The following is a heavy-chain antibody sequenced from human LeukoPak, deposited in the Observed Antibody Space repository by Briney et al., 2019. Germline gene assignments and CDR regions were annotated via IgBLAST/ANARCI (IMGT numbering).Heavy chain of an antibody. CDR2: ISAYNGNT. CDR3: ARDPNDYGDYAAFDI. CDR1: GYTFTSYG. D-gene: IGHD4-17*01. J-gene: IGHJ3*02. V-gene: IGHV1-18*01. Sequence: ASVKVSCKASGYTFTSYGISWVRQAPGQGLEWMGWISAYNGNTNYAQKLQGRVTMTTDTSTSTAYMGLRSLRSDDTAVYYCARDPNDYGDYAAFDIWGQGTMVTVSS.